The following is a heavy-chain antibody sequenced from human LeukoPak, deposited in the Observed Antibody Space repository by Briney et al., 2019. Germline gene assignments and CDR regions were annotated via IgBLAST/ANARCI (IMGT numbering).Heavy chain of an antibody. J-gene: IGHJ4*02. CDR1: GSTFSSYA. V-gene: IGHV3-23*01. Sequence: GGSLRLSCAASGSTFSSYAMSWVRQAPGKGLEWVSAISGSGGSTYYADSVKGRFTISRDNSKNTLYLQMNSLRAEDTAVYYCAKDQVGVPATRWGQGTLVTVSS. CDR3: AKDQVGVPATR. CDR2: ISGSGGST. D-gene: IGHD1-26*01.